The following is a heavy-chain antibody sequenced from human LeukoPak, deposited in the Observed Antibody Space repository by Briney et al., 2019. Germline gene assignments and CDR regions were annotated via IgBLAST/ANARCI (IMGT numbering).Heavy chain of an antibody. V-gene: IGHV3-33*01. CDR1: GFTFSSYG. D-gene: IGHD1-1*01. Sequence: GGSLRLSCAASGFTFSSYGMHWVRQAPGKGLEWVAFIWYNGSNKYYPDSEKGRFTISRDNSKNTPYLQMNSLRAEDTAVYYCARGGVNYWNPRYWGQGTLVTVSS. J-gene: IGHJ4*02. CDR3: ARGGVNYWNPRY. CDR2: IWYNGSNK.